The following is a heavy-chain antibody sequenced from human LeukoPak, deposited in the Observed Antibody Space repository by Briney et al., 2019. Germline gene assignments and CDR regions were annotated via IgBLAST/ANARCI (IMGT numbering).Heavy chain of an antibody. V-gene: IGHV3-7*03. CDR2: IKQERGQE. CDR1: GLTVSNHW. Sequence: GGSLRLSCVASGLTVSNHWMSWVRQAPGKGLEWVANIKQERGQEYYVDSVKGRFTISRDNAKNSLYLQMNSLRAEDTALYYCAKDSDSSGSSTSPFDYWGQGTLVTVSS. CDR3: AKDSDSSGSSTSPFDY. D-gene: IGHD3-22*01. J-gene: IGHJ4*02.